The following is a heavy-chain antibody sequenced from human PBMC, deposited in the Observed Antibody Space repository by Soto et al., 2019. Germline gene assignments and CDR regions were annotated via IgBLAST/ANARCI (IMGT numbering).Heavy chain of an antibody. D-gene: IGHD6-6*01. J-gene: IGHJ6*02. CDR3: AADSAYSSSSKCYYYGMDV. V-gene: IGHV1-58*01. Sequence: GASVKVSCKASGFTFTSSAVQWVRQARGQRLEWIGWIVVGSGNTNYAQKFQERVTITRDMSTSTAYMELSSLRSEDTAVYYCAADSAYSSSSKCYYYGMDVWGQGTTVTVSS. CDR2: IVVGSGNT. CDR1: GFTFTSSA.